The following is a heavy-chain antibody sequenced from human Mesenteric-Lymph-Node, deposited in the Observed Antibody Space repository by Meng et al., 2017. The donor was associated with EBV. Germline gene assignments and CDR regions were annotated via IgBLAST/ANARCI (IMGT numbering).Heavy chain of an antibody. CDR3: ARTGRCSGDSCYYNWFDP. Sequence: LLGSAQGLFHPSGTLSLTWTVSGEPVNYVNYYGSGIRQPPGKGLGWIAYIYYSGSTNFNPSLKSRAAISVDTSKNQFSLRLSSVTAADTAVYYCARTGRCSGDSCYYNWFDPRGQGTLVTVPQ. CDR1: GEPVNYVNYY. V-gene: IGHV4-61*01. D-gene: IGHD2-15*01. CDR2: IYYSGST. J-gene: IGHJ5*02.